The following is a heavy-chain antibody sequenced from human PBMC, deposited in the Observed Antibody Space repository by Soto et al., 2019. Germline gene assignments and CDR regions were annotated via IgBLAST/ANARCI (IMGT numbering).Heavy chain of an antibody. J-gene: IGHJ4*02. CDR2: ISHDGSNK. V-gene: IGHV3-30-3*01. Sequence: ESGGGVVQPGRSLRLSCAASGFTFSNYAMHWVRQAPGKGLEWVAVISHDGSNKYYADSVKGRLTISRDNSKNTVYLQLNSLRAEDTAVYFCARAGFNYYFDYWGLGTLVTVSS. CDR1: GFTFSNYA. CDR3: ARAGFNYYFDY.